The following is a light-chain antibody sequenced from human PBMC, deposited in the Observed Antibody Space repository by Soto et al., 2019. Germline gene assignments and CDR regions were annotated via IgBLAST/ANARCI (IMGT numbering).Light chain of an antibody. CDR2: EVS. J-gene: IGLJ2*01. Sequence: QSALTQPASVSGSPGQSITISCTGTSSDVGAYGYVSWYQQHPGKAPKLMFYEVSYRPSGVSNRFSGSKSGNAASLTISGLQAEDEADYYCSSYATSITVVFGGGTKLTVL. CDR3: SSYATSITVV. CDR1: SSDVGAYGY. V-gene: IGLV2-14*01.